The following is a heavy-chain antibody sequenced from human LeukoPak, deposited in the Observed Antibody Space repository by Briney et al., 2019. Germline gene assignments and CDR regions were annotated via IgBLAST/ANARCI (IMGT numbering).Heavy chain of an antibody. CDR3: ARGDQAAQSSSWYFYFDY. V-gene: IGHV4-59*01. J-gene: IGHJ4*02. CDR1: GGSISSYY. CDR2: IHYSGST. Sequence: PSETLSLTXTVSGGSISSYYWSWIRQPPGKGLEWIGYIHYSGSTNYSPSLKSRVTISVDTSKNQFSLKLSSVTAADTAVYYCARGDQAAQSSSWYFYFDYWGQGTLVTVSS. D-gene: IGHD6-13*01.